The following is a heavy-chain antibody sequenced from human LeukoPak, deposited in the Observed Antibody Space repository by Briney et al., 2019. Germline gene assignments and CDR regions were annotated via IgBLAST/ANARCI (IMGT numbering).Heavy chain of an antibody. J-gene: IGHJ5*02. V-gene: IGHV4-34*01. CDR3: ARGGGITIFGVTMSNRFDP. D-gene: IGHD3-3*01. Sequence: SETLSLTCAVYGGSFSGYYWSWIRQPPGKGLEWIGEINHSGSTNYNPSLKSRVTISVDTSKNQFSLKLSSVTAADTAVYYCARGGGITIFGVTMSNRFDPWGQGTLVTVSS. CDR1: GGSFSGYY. CDR2: INHSGST.